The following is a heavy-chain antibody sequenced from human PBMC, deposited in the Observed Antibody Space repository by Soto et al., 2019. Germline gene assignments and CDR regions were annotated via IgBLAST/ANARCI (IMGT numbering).Heavy chain of an antibody. J-gene: IGHJ6*02. D-gene: IGHD3-10*01. CDR3: ARVLYYYGSGSYYVYYYYGMDV. CDR2: IIPIFGTA. Sequence: SVKVSCKASGGTFSSYAISWVRQAPGQGLEWMGGIIPIFGTANYAQKFQGRVTITADESTSTAYMELSSLRSEDTAVYYCARVLYYYGSGSYYVYYYYGMDVWGQGTTVTVSS. CDR1: GGTFSSYA. V-gene: IGHV1-69*13.